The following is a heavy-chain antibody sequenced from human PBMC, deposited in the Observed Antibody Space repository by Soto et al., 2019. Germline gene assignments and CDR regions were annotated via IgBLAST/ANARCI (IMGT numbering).Heavy chain of an antibody. J-gene: IGHJ4*02. V-gene: IGHV4-4*02. Sequence: SETLSLTCAVSGGSISSSNWWSWVRQPPGKGLEWIGEIYHSGSTNYNPSLKSRVTMSVDKSKNQFSLKLSSVTAADTAVYDCARVAVAGTRFDYWGQGTRVTVSS. CDR2: IYHSGST. CDR1: GGSISSSNW. D-gene: IGHD6-19*01. CDR3: ARVAVAGTRFDY.